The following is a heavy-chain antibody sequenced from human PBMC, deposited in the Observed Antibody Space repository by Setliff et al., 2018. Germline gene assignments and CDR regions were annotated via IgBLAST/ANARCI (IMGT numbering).Heavy chain of an antibody. V-gene: IGHV4-59*08. CDR2: IYHSGST. CDR1: GGSISSHY. Sequence: SETLSLTCTVSGGSISSHYWSWIRQPPGKGLEWIGSIYHSGSTYYNPSLKSRVTISVDTSKNQFSLKLSSVTAADTAVYYCARSLELPGENWFDPWGQGTLVTVSS. J-gene: IGHJ5*02. CDR3: ARSLELPGENWFDP. D-gene: IGHD1-26*01.